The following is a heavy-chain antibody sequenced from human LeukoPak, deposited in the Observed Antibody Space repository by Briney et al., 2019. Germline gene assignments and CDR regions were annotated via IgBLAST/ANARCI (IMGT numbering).Heavy chain of an antibody. V-gene: IGHV3-33*06. Sequence: GRSLRLSCATSGFTFSHYGMHWVRQAPGEGLEWVAVIWNDGSNKYYGDSVKGRFTISRDNSQNTLYLQMNSLRVEDTAVYYCAKDAQRGFDYSNSLESWGQGTLVTVSS. CDR2: IWNDGSNK. CDR1: GFTFSHYG. J-gene: IGHJ5*01. D-gene: IGHD4-11*01. CDR3: AKDAQRGFDYSNSLES.